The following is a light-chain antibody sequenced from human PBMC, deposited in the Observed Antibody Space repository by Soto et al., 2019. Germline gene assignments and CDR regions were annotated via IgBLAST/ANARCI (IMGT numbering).Light chain of an antibody. V-gene: IGLV1-40*01. J-gene: IGLJ1*01. CDR3: QSYDSSLSGYV. Sequence: QSALTQPPSVSGAPRQRGTISCTGSSSNIGAGYDVHWYQQLPGTAPKLLIYGNSNRPSGVPDRFSGSKSGTSASLAITGLQAEDEADYYCQSYDSSLSGYVFGTGTKVTVL. CDR1: SSNIGAGYD. CDR2: GNS.